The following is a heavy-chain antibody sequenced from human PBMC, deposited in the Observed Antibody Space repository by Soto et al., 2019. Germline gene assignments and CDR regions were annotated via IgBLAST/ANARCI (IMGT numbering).Heavy chain of an antibody. CDR2: ISSSSSYI. CDR1: GFTFSSYS. Sequence: GGSLRLSCAASGFTFSSYSMNWVRQAPGKGLEWVSSISSSSSYIYYADSVKGRFTISRDNAKNSLYLQMNSLRAEDTAVYYCARDLRITIFGVVIIPVSGGFDYWGQGTLVTVSS. V-gene: IGHV3-21*01. D-gene: IGHD3-3*01. CDR3: ARDLRITIFGVVIIPVSGGFDY. J-gene: IGHJ4*02.